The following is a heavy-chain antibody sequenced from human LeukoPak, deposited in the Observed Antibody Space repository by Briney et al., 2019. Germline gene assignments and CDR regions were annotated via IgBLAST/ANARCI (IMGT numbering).Heavy chain of an antibody. CDR1: GFTFSSYS. CDR2: ISGSGGST. J-gene: IGHJ4*02. V-gene: IGHV3-23*01. Sequence: GGSLRLSCAASGFTFSSYSMNWVRQAPGKGLEWVSAISGSGGSTYYADSVKGRFTISRDNSKNTLYLQMNSLRAEDTAVYYCAKAPDIVVSSDYWGQGTLVTVSS. CDR3: AKAPDIVVSSDY. D-gene: IGHD2-2*01.